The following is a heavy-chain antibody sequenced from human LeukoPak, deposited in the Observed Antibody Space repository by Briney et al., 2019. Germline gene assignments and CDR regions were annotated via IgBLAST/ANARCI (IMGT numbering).Heavy chain of an antibody. D-gene: IGHD1-26*01. CDR1: GFTFSTYW. CDR2: IKEDGSEK. V-gene: IGHV3-7*01. Sequence: GGSLRLSCAASGFTFSTYWMNWVRQAPGKGLEWVANIKEDGSEKDYVDSVKGRFTISRDNAKNSLYLQMNSLRAEDAALYFCARDSSGSYIYWGQGTLVTVSS. J-gene: IGHJ4*02. CDR3: ARDSSGSYIY.